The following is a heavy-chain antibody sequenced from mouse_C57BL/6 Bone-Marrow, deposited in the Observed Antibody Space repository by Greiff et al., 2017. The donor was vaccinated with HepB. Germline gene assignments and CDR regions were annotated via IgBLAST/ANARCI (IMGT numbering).Heavy chain of an antibody. V-gene: IGHV1-43*01. CDR3: ERYPYFDY. CDR2: INPSTGGT. J-gene: IGHJ2*01. CDR1: GYSFTGYY. Sequence: VQLQQSGPELVKPGASVKISCKASGYSFTGYYMHWVKQSSEKSLEWIGEINPSTGGTSYNQKFKGKATLTVDKSSSTAYMQLKSLTSEDSAVYYCERYPYFDYWGQGTTLTVSS.